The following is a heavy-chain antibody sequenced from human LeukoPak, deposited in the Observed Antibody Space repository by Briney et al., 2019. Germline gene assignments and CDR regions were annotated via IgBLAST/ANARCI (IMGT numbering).Heavy chain of an antibody. V-gene: IGHV3-7*01. J-gene: IGHJ4*02. CDR3: ATDRGWRTSGYYLYYFEY. D-gene: IGHD3-3*01. Sequence: PGGSLRLSCAASGFIFTNYFMSWVRQAPGKGLEGVASIKHDGREKDYVDSVRCRFTISRDNTMHSLYLQMSSLRAEDTAVYYCATDRGWRTSGYYLYYFEYWGQGTLVTYSS. CDR2: IKHDGREK. CDR1: GFIFTNYF.